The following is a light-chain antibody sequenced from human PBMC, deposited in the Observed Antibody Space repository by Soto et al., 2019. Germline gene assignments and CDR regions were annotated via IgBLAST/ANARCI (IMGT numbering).Light chain of an antibody. CDR1: QTINVY. CDR3: QQTYRTPYS. V-gene: IGKV1-39*01. Sequence: DIQVTQSPSSLSVSLGDRVTITCRSSQTINVYLNWYLKKPGTPPKLLIYAASNLQSGVPSRFTGRGSGTDFTLTISSLQPEDFATYYCQQTYRTPYSFGQGTKLEI. CDR2: AAS. J-gene: IGKJ2*03.